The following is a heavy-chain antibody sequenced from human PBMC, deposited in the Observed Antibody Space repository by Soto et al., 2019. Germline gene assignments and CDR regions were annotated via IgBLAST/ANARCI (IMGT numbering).Heavy chain of an antibody. CDR3: ERFYDNSHFDS. Sequence: SSETLSLTCTGSGGSISSYYWSWVRQPPGKELQYIGYIYYSGSTNYNPSLKSRVSISDDTSTSQFSLTLSSVTAADTAVYYCERFYDNSHFDSWGKGTLLTVS. V-gene: IGHV4-59*08. J-gene: IGHJ4*02. CDR1: GGSISSYY. D-gene: IGHD5-12*01. CDR2: IYYSGST.